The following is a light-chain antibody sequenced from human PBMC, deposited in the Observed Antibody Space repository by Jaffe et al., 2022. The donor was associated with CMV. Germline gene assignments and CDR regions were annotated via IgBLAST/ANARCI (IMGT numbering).Light chain of an antibody. CDR2: KDT. CDR1: ALAKQH. CDR3: QSSDSSASYPDYV. J-gene: IGLJ1*01. Sequence: SYELTQPPSVSVSPGQTARITCSGDALAKQHAYWYQQKPGQAPVMVMYKDTERPSGIPERFSGSSSGTTVTLTITGVQAEDEADYYCQSSDSSASYPDYVFGTGTKVTVL. V-gene: IGLV3-25*03.